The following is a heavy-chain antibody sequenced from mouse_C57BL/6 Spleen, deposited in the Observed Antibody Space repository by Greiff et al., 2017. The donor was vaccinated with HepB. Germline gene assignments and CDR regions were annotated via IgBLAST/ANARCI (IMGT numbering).Heavy chain of an antibody. CDR1: GYAFTNYL. CDR3: ARGGGLPAWFAY. D-gene: IGHD2-4*01. Sequence: QVHVKQSGAELVRPGTSVKVSCKASGYAFTNYLIEWVKQRPGQGLEWIGVINPGSGGTNYNEKFKGKATLTADKSSSTAYMQLSSLTSEDSAVYFCARGGGLPAWFAYWGQGTLVTVSA. J-gene: IGHJ3*01. V-gene: IGHV1-54*01. CDR2: INPGSGGT.